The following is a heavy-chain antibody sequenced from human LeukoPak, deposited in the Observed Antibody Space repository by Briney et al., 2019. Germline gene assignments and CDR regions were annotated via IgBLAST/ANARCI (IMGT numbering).Heavy chain of an antibody. J-gene: IGHJ4*02. Sequence: SETLSLTCTVSGGSISSYYWSWIRQPPGKGLEWIGYIYYSGSTNCNPSLKSRVTISVDTSKNQFSLKLSSVTAADTAVYFCARDYYGSGSYYLDYWGQGTLVTVSS. CDR2: IYYSGST. CDR1: GGSISSYY. CDR3: ARDYYGSGSYYLDY. D-gene: IGHD3-10*01. V-gene: IGHV4-59*01.